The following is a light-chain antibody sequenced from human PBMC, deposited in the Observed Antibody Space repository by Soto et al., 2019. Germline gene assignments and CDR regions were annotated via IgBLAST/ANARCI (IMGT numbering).Light chain of an antibody. Sequence: DIQMTQSPSSLSASVGDRVTISCRASQTISTYLHWYQHKPGRAPRLLISDVSTLQSGVPGRFRGSGSDTEFTLTITYLQPEDFETYYCQQGYNYSFTFGHGTKVDIK. CDR1: QTISTY. J-gene: IGKJ3*01. V-gene: IGKV1-39*01. CDR2: DVS. CDR3: QQGYNYSFT.